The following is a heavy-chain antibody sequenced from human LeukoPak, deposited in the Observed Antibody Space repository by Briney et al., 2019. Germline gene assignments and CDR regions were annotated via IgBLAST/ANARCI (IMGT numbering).Heavy chain of an antibody. V-gene: IGHV3-64D*06. J-gene: IGHJ6*04. Sequence: GGSLRLSCSASGFTFSNYAMHWVRQAPGKGLKYASAISSSGDSLYYADSVKGRFTISRDNSKNTLYLQMSSLRAEDTAVYYCVNEFRRNIVPAATPSMVRELIPGGMDVWGKGTTVIVSS. CDR1: GFTFSNYA. CDR2: ISSSGDSL. D-gene: IGHD2-2*01. CDR3: VNEFRRNIVPAATPSMVRELIPGGMDV.